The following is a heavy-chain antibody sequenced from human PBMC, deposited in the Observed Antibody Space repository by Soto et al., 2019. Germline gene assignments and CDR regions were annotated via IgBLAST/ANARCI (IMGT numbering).Heavy chain of an antibody. CDR1: GWSFSGYY. V-gene: IGHV4-34*01. J-gene: IGHJ6*02. D-gene: IGHD2-8*01. CDR2: INHSGST. CDR3: AREQLGYCTNGVCQTDYYYYYGMDV. Sequence: SETLSLTCSVYGWSFSGYYWSWIRQPPGKGLEWIGEINHSGSTNYNPSLKSRVTISVDTSKNQFSLKLSSVTAADTAVYYCAREQLGYCTNGVCQTDYYYYYGMDVWGQGTTVTVSS.